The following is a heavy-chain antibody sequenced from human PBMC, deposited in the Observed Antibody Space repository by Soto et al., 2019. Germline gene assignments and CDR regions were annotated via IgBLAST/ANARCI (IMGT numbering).Heavy chain of an antibody. CDR3: ARDPGVVVAATSLFDI. CDR1: GFTFSSYA. Sequence: ESGGGVVQPGRSLRLSCAASGFTFSSYAMHWVRQAPGKGLEWVAVISYDGSNKYYADSVKGRFTISRDNSKNTLYLQMNSLRAEDTAVYYCARDPGVVVAATSLFDIWGQGTMVTVSS. J-gene: IGHJ3*02. V-gene: IGHV3-30-3*01. D-gene: IGHD2-15*01. CDR2: ISYDGSNK.